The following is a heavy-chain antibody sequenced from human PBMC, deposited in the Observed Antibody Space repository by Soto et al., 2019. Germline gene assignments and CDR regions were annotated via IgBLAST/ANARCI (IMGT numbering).Heavy chain of an antibody. J-gene: IGHJ4*02. V-gene: IGHV1-69*12. CDR3: ATSPYSYDTSGYLDY. Sequence: QVQLVQSGAEVKKPGSSVTVSCRASGGTFSNYAINWVRQAPGQGLEWMAGIIPLFGTTNYAQKFQGRVTITADESTSTAYMELTGLRSEDTAVFSCATSPYSYDTSGYLDYWGQGTLVTVSS. D-gene: IGHD3-22*01. CDR1: GGTFSNYA. CDR2: IIPLFGTT.